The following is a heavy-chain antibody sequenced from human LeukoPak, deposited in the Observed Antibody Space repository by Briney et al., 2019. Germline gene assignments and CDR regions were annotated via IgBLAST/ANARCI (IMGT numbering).Heavy chain of an antibody. Sequence: SETLSLTCTVSGGSISSAPYYWSWIRQPPGKGLEWIGYIYHSGSTNYNPSLKSRVTISIDTSKNQFSLKLSSVTAADTAVYYCARESSIAPSYYYYYYMDVWGKGTTVTVSS. CDR1: GGSISSAPYY. CDR2: IYHSGST. J-gene: IGHJ6*03. CDR3: ARESSIAPSYYYYYYMDV. D-gene: IGHD6-6*01. V-gene: IGHV4-61*01.